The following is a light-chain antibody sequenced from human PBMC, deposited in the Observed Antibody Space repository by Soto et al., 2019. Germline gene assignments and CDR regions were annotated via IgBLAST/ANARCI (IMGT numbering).Light chain of an antibody. V-gene: IGLV2-8*01. CDR1: SSDVGGYNY. Sequence: QSALTQPPSASGSPGQSVAISCTGTSSDVGGYNYVSWYQHHPGKAPKLIIYEVTKRPSGVPERFSGSKSGNTASLTVSRLQAEDEAGYYCSSYAGSNNLVFGGGTKLTVL. CDR2: EVT. J-gene: IGLJ2*01. CDR3: SSYAGSNNLV.